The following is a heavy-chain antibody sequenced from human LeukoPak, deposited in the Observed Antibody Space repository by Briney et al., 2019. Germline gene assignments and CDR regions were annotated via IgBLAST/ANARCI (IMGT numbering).Heavy chain of an antibody. D-gene: IGHD2-21*01. J-gene: IGHJ4*02. Sequence: GGSLILSCSASGFTFSSYAMSWVRQAPGKGLEWVSAISGSGGSTYYADSVKGRFTISRDNSKNTLYLQMNSLRAEDTAVYYCAKSLSFGDFDYWGQGTLVTVSS. CDR1: GFTFSSYA. CDR3: AKSLSFGDFDY. V-gene: IGHV3-23*01. CDR2: ISGSGGST.